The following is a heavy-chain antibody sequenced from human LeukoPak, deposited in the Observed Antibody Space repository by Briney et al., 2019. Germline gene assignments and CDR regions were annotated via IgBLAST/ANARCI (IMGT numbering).Heavy chain of an antibody. J-gene: IGHJ4*02. V-gene: IGHV3-21*01. CDR2: ISGSGSYI. Sequence: GGSLRLSCAASGFTFSSYAMSWVRQAPGKGLEWVSSISGSGSYIFYADSAKGRFTISRDNAKNSLYLQMNSLRAEDTAVYYCASDRSLIASLYYFDNWGQGTLVTVSS. CDR3: ASDRSLIASLYYFDN. D-gene: IGHD3-22*01. CDR1: GFTFSSYA.